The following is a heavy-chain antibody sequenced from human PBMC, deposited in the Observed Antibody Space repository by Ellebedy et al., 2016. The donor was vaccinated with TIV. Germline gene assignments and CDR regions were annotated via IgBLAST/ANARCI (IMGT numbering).Heavy chain of an antibody. Sequence: GGSLRLXCAASGFTFSSYAMSWVRQAPGKGLEWVSAISGSGGSTYYADSVKGRFTISRDNSKNTLYLQMNSLRAEDTAVYYCATLPRERITMVRGAQTVVDYWGQGTLVTVSS. J-gene: IGHJ4*02. CDR1: GFTFSSYA. CDR2: ISGSGGST. D-gene: IGHD3-10*01. V-gene: IGHV3-23*01. CDR3: ATLPRERITMVRGAQTVVDY.